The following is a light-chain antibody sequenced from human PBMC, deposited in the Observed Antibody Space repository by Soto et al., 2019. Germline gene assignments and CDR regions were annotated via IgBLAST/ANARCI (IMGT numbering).Light chain of an antibody. CDR2: SHK. J-gene: IGLJ2*01. V-gene: IGLV1-47*02. Sequence: QSVLTQPPSTSGTPGQRVTISCSGSSSDIGNNFVFWYQHLPGTAPKLLIYSHKQRPSGVPDRFSGSASGTSASLAISVLRSEDEDEYYCAAWDDSLSGVVFGGGTKLTVL. CDR3: AAWDDSLSGVV. CDR1: SSDIGNNF.